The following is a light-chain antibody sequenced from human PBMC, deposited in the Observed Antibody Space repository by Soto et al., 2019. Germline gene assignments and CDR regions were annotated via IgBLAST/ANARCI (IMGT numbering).Light chain of an antibody. CDR1: ESISDY. J-gene: IGKJ4*01. CDR3: QQSYSTPLT. CDR2: AAS. Sequence: DIQMTQSPSSLSASVGDRVTTTCRASESISDYLNWYQQKPGKAPKLLIYAASNLQSGVPSRFSGSGSGTLYTLTIASLQPEDFATYYCQQSYSTPLTFGGGTRVEIK. V-gene: IGKV1-39*01.